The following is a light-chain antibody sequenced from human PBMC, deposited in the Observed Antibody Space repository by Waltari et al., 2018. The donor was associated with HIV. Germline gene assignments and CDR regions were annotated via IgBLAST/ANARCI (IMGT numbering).Light chain of an antibody. CDR3: GAWDSSLSAWV. CDR1: SSNIGTNS. Sequence: QSVLTQPPSVSAARGQTVTSSCFGTSSNIGTNSLYWFQQLPGTAPTLLNYDNNKRPSGTPNRVSGAKSGASATLGITGLQTGDEADYYCGAWDSSLSAWVFGGGTKLTVL. J-gene: IGLJ3*02. CDR2: DNN. V-gene: IGLV1-51*01.